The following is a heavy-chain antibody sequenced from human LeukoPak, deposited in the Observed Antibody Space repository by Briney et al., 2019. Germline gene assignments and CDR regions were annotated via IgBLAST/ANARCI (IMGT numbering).Heavy chain of an antibody. V-gene: IGHV3-30-3*01. CDR3: ARYAWKKTVTPGGFDY. CDR1: GFSLSSYA. Sequence: GGSLRLSCAASGFSLSSYAMTWVRQAPGKGLEWVAVISYDGSNKYYADSVKGRFTISRDNSKNTLYLQMNSLRAEDTAVYYCARYAWKKTVTPGGFDYWGQGTLVTVSS. CDR2: ISYDGSNK. J-gene: IGHJ4*02. D-gene: IGHD4-17*01.